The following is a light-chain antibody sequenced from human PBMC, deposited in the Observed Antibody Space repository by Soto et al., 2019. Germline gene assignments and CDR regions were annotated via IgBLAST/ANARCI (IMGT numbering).Light chain of an antibody. CDR2: DVS. J-gene: IGLJ1*01. CDR3: CSYAGTFYV. CDR1: SSDFGGYNY. V-gene: IGLV2-11*01. Sequence: QSVLTQPRSVPGSPGQSVTISCTGTSSDFGGYNYVSWYQHHPGKAPKLMIYDVSERPSGVPDRFSGSKSGNTASLTISGLQAEDEADYYCCSYAGTFYVFGTGTKVTV.